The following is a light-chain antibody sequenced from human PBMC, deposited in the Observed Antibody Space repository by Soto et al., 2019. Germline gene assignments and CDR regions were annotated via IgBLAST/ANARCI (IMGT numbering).Light chain of an antibody. J-gene: IGKJ5*01. CDR1: QSISDT. CDR2: GAS. Sequence: EIVMTQSPATLSVSPGGRATLSCRASQSISDTLAWYQQKPGQAPRLLIYGASTRAPGFPARFSGSGSGTDFTLTISSLQSEDFAVYYCQQRNNWQAFGQGTRLEI. V-gene: IGKV3-15*01. CDR3: QQRNNWQA.